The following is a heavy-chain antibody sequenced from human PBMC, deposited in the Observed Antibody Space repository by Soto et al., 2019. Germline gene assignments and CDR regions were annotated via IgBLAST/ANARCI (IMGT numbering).Heavy chain of an antibody. J-gene: IGHJ4*02. D-gene: IGHD5-18*01. V-gene: IGHV3-23*01. CDR2: ITYSGGNT. Sequence: EVPLLESGGGLVQPGGSLRLSCAASGFTFSSYAMSWVRQNPGKGLEWVSTITYSGGNTYYADSVKGRFTISRDNSKNTLYLQMTSLRAEDTAVYHCAKGGWGYSPHDFWGPGTLVIVSS. CDR1: GFTFSSYA. CDR3: AKGGWGYSPHDF.